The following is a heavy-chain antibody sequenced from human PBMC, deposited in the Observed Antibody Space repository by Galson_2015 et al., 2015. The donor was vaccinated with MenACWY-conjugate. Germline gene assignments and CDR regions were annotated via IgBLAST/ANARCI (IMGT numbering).Heavy chain of an antibody. V-gene: IGHV3-20*01. CDR2: INWNGDRT. CDR3: ARGVEQWLVRPSTHFDI. D-gene: IGHD6-19*01. J-gene: IGHJ3*02. Sequence: SLRLSCAGSGFTFDDHGMYWVRQAPGKGLEWVSSINWNGDRTGYADSVKGRFTISRDNAKNSLYLQMNNLRDEDTAFYHCARGVEQWLVRPSTHFDIWGQGTLLTVSS. CDR1: GFTFDDHG.